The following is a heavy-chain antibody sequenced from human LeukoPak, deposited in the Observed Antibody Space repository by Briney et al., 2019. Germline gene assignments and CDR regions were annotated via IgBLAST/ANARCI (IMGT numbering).Heavy chain of an antibody. CDR3: AKGGPDLGYCSSTSCSNWFDP. D-gene: IGHD2-2*01. Sequence: SGGSLRLSCAASGFTFSSYAMSWVRQAPGKGLEWVSAISGSGGSTYYADSVKGRFTISRDNSKNTQYLQMNSLRAEDTAVYYCAKGGPDLGYCSSTSCSNWFDPWGQGTLVTVSS. CDR1: GFTFSSYA. CDR2: ISGSGGST. J-gene: IGHJ5*02. V-gene: IGHV3-23*01.